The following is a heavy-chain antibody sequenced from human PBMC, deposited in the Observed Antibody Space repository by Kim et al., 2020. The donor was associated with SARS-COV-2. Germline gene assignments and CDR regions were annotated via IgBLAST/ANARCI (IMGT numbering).Heavy chain of an antibody. CDR1: GFTFSGYA. CDR2: TSHDGSTK. CDR3: ARDRTTVTTWVQVLDY. D-gene: IGHD4-17*01. V-gene: IGHV3-30*04. J-gene: IGHJ4*02. Sequence: GGSLRLSCAASGFTFSGYAMHWVRQAPGKGLEWVAVTSHDGSTKYYADSVKGRFTISRDNSKNTLYLQLSSLRAEDTAVYYCARDRTTVTTWVQVLDYWGLGTLVTVSS.